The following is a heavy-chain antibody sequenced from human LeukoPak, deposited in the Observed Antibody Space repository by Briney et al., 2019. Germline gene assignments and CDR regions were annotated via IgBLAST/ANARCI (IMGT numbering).Heavy chain of an antibody. CDR1: GLTVSSNY. J-gene: IGHJ3*02. V-gene: IGHV3-53*01. D-gene: IGHD3-9*01. Sequence: GGSLRLSCAASGLTVSSNYMSWVRQAPGKGLEWVSVIYSGGSTYYADSVKGRFTISRDNSKNTLYLQMNSLRAEDTAVYYCASRAELVLDAFDIWGQGTMVTVSS. CDR2: IYSGGST. CDR3: ASRAELVLDAFDI.